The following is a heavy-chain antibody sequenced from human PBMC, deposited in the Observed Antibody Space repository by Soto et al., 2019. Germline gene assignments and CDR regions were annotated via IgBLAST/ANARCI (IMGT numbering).Heavy chain of an antibody. V-gene: IGHV1-18*01. J-gene: IGHJ6*02. CDR3: ARDGLLWFGEPRGSMDV. CDR2: ISAYNGNT. D-gene: IGHD3-10*01. CDR1: GGTLSDYA. Sequence: ASVKVSCKASGGTLSDYAISWVRQAPGQGLEWMGWISAYNGNTNYAQKLQGRVTMTTDTSTSTAYMELRSLRSDDTAVYYCARDGLLWFGEPRGSMDVWGQGTTVTVSS.